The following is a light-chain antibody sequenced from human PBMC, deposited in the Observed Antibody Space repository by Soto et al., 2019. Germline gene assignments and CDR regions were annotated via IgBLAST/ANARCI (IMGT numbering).Light chain of an antibody. CDR1: ISNIGNNY. Sequence: QSVLTQPPSVSAAPGQTVTLSCSGSISNIGNNYVSWFQQFPGTGPKPLIYDNYKRPSGIPDRFSGSKSGTSATLGITGLQVGDEADYYCATWDSSPSAAVFGGGTKVTVL. J-gene: IGLJ2*01. V-gene: IGLV1-51*01. CDR3: ATWDSSPSAAV. CDR2: DNY.